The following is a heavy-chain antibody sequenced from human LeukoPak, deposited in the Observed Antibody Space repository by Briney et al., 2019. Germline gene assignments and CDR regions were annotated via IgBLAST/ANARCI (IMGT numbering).Heavy chain of an antibody. CDR2: MNPNSGNT. CDR3: ARPHARGQDAFDI. J-gene: IGHJ3*02. CDR1: GYTFTSYD. V-gene: IGHV1-8*03. Sequence: ASVKDSCKASGYTFTSYDINWVRQATGQGLEWMGWMNPNSGNTGYAQKFQGRVTITRNTSISTAYMELSSLRSEDTAVYYCARPHARGQDAFDIWGQGTMVTVSS.